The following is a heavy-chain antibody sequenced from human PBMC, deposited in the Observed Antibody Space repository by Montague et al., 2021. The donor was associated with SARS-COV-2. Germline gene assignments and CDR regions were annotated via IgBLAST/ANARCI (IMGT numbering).Heavy chain of an antibody. Sequence: SETLSLTCTVSGDSISNYYWNWIRQPPGKGLEWIGYIYYNGSTNYNPSLKSRVTISVDTSKNQFSLKLSSVTAADTAVYYCARGIYTIPFIPAHYYMDAWGKGTTVTVSS. V-gene: IGHV4-59*01. CDR1: GDSISNYY. CDR3: ARGIYTIPFIPAHYYMDA. D-gene: IGHD3-16*01. J-gene: IGHJ6*03. CDR2: IYYNGST.